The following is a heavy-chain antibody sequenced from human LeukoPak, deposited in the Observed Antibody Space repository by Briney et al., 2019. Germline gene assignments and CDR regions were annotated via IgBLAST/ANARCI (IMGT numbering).Heavy chain of an antibody. D-gene: IGHD1-26*01. CDR2: INPSGGST. CDR1: GYTFTSYY. CDR3: AGWELLNNDAFDI. J-gene: IGHJ3*02. V-gene: IGHV1-46*01. Sequence: ASVKVSCKASGYTFTSYYTHWVRQAPGQGLEWMGIINPSGGSTSYAQKFQGRVTMTRDTSTSTVYMELSSLRSEDTAVYYCAGWELLNNDAFDIWGQGTMVTVSS.